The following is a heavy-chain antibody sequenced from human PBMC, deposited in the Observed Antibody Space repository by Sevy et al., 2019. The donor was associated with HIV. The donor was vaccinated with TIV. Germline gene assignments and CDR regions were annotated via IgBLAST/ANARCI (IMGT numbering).Heavy chain of an antibody. V-gene: IGHV3-23*01. J-gene: IGHJ5*02. CDR2: ISGSGGRT. Sequence: GGSLRLSCVASGFTLSSYDMSWVRQAPGEGLECVSDISGSGGRTYYADSVRGRFTISRDNSKNTLYLQMNSLRADDTAVYDCAKETIRGTYNWFDPWGQGTLVTVSS. CDR3: AKETIRGTYNWFDP. D-gene: IGHD3-10*01. CDR1: GFTLSSYD.